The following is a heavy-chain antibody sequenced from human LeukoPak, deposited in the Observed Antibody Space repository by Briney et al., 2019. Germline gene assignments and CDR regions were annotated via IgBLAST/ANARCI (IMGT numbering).Heavy chain of an antibody. Sequence: GGSLRLSCAASGFTFSSYWMSWVRQAPGKGLEWVAVISYDGSNKYYADSVKGRFTISRDNSKNTLYLQMNSLRAEDTAVYYCARETYYYDSSGYYYYFDYWGQGTLVTVSS. CDR3: ARETYYYDSSGYYYYFDY. CDR1: GFTFSSYW. V-gene: IGHV3-30-3*01. D-gene: IGHD3-22*01. J-gene: IGHJ4*02. CDR2: ISYDGSNK.